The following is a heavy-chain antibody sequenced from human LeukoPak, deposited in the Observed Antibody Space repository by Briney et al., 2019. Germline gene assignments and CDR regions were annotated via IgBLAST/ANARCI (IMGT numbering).Heavy chain of an antibody. J-gene: IGHJ6*03. CDR3: ARGRMVTLSYYYYYMDV. CDR2: INHSGST. V-gene: IGHV4-34*01. CDR1: GGSLSGYY. D-gene: IGHD5-18*01. Sequence: SETLSLTCAVYGGSLSGYYWSWIRQPPGKGLEWIGEINHSGSTNYNPSLKSRVTISVDTSKNQFSLKLSSVTAADTAVYYCARGRMVTLSYYYYYMDVWGKGTTVTVSS.